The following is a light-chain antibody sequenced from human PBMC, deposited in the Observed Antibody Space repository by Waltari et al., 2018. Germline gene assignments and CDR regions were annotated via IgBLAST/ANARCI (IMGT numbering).Light chain of an antibody. Sequence: QSALTQPPSVSGSPRQSVTISCTGTSSDIGTYNRVSWYQQTPGTAPKLMIYDVSNRPAGGLHRFDGSKSGNTASLTISALQAENESDYYCCSLTPSVTYVFGSGTKVTVL. CDR3: CSLTPSVTYV. CDR2: DVS. V-gene: IGLV2-18*02. J-gene: IGLJ1*01. CDR1: SSDIGTYNR.